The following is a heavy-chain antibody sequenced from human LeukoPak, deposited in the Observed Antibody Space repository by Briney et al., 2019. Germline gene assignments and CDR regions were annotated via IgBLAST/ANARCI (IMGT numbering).Heavy chain of an antibody. V-gene: IGHV4-39*07. CDR1: GGSISTSNYY. CDR2: IFYSGST. J-gene: IGHJ3*02. D-gene: IGHD3-22*01. CDR3: AREGYYDSSGLDAFDI. Sequence: PSETLSLTCTVSGGSISTSNYYWGWIRQPPGKGLEWIGNIFYSGSTYYSPSLKSRVTISLDTSRNQFSLKLTSVTAADTAVFYCAREGYYDSSGLDAFDIWGQGTMVTVSS.